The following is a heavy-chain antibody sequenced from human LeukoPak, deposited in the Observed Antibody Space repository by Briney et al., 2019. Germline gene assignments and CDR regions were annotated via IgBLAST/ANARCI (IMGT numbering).Heavy chain of an antibody. CDR1: RVTPCSYA. CDR3: ARGGSSSWYPNFDY. D-gene: IGHD6-13*01. V-gene: IGHV3-23*01. CDR2: ICGVSGSRT. Sequence: GGSLRLSCAASRVTPCSYATTSVREAPGGGLGCGSIICGVSGSRTYQSDSVKGRFTISRDNSKNTMYLQMNRLRAADTALYYCARGGSSSWYPNFDYWGQGTLVTVSS. J-gene: IGHJ4*02.